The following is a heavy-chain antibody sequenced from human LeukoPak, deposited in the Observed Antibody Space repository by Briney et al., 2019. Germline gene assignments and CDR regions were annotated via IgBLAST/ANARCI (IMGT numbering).Heavy chain of an antibody. CDR3: TTELVIHYDFWSGYYVPYYFDY. CDR2: IKSKTDGGTT. V-gene: IGHV3-15*01. Sequence: GGSLRLSCAASGFTFSNAWMSWVRQAPGKGLEWVGRIKSKTDGGTTDYAAPVKGRFTISRDDSKNTLYLQMNSLKTEDTAVYYCTTELVIHYDFWSGYYVPYYFDYWGQGTLVTVSS. D-gene: IGHD3-3*01. J-gene: IGHJ4*02. CDR1: GFTFSNAW.